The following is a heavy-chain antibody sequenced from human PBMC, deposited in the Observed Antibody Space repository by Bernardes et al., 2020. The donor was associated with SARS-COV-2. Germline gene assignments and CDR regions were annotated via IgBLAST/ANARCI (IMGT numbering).Heavy chain of an antibody. D-gene: IGHD2-21*01. J-gene: IGHJ4*02. Sequence: ASVKVSCKASGYTFTNYDFNWVRQAPGQGLEWMGWMSPNTGNTGYAQKFQGRVSMTRDTSISTAYMELSSLTSEDTAMYYCTRNVVGTGYFEYWGQGTLVTVSS. V-gene: IGHV1-8*01. CDR2: MSPNTGNT. CDR1: GYTFTNYD. CDR3: TRNVVGTGYFEY.